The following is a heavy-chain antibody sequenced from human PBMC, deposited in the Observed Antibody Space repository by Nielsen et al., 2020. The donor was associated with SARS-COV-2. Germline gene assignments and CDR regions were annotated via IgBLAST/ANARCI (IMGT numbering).Heavy chain of an antibody. CDR1: GLTLSSYS. V-gene: IGHV3-21*01. Sequence: GGSLTLSCAASGLTLSSYSMNWVRPAPGKALQWVPSISRSSSYIYYADPVKGRFTISRDNAKNSLYLQMNSLRAEDTAVYYCARDAFWARDYWGQGTLVTVSS. CDR2: ISRSSSYI. D-gene: IGHD2/OR15-2a*01. CDR3: ARDAFWARDY. J-gene: IGHJ4*02.